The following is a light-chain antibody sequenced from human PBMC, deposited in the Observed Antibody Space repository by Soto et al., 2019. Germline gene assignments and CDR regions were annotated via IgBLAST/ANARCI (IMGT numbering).Light chain of an antibody. Sequence: DIQMTQSPSSLTASVGDRVTLTCRASQSISTYLNWYQQKPGKAPTLLIYAASSLQSGVPSRLSGSGSGTDFTLTISSLQPEDFATYYCQQSYTIPYTFGQGTKLEIK. J-gene: IGKJ2*01. V-gene: IGKV1-39*01. CDR1: QSISTY. CDR3: QQSYTIPYT. CDR2: AAS.